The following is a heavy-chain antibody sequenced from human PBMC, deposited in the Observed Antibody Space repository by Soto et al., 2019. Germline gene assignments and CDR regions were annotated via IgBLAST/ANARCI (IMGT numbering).Heavy chain of an antibody. CDR1: GYTFTSYD. Sequence: ASVKVSCKASGYTFTSYDINWVRQATGQGLEWMGWMNPNSGNTGYAQKFQGRVTMTRNTSISTAYMELSSLRSEDTAVYCCARFGFLEWLEKSYYYYYMDVWGKGTTVTVSS. CDR2: MNPNSGNT. V-gene: IGHV1-8*01. J-gene: IGHJ6*03. D-gene: IGHD3-3*01. CDR3: ARFGFLEWLEKSYYYYYMDV.